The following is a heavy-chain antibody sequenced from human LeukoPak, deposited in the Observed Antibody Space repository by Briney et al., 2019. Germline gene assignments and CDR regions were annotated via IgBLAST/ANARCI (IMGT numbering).Heavy chain of an antibody. CDR1: GGSLRSSRW. J-gene: IGHJ5*02. D-gene: IGHD2-15*01. Sequence: SETLSLTCAVSGGSLRSSRWWTWVRQPPGKGLEWIGELHHSGTTNYSPSLKSRVTISVDKSKNQFSLNLTSVTAADTAVYYCATSYCSGGSCSAFDPWGQGTLVTVSS. V-gene: IGHV4-4*02. CDR2: LHHSGTT. CDR3: ATSYCSGGSCSAFDP.